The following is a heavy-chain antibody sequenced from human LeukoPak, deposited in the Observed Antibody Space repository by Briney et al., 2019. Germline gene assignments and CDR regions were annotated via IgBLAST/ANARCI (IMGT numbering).Heavy chain of an antibody. CDR2: TYYRSKWYY. J-gene: IGHJ4*02. CDR3: VRDPVGGSTIFDC. D-gene: IGHD1-26*01. CDR1: GDSVSSNRAA. Sequence: SQTLSLTCVISGDSVSSNRAAWNWIRQSPSRGLEWLGRTYYRSKWYYDYSVAVKSRVTINPDTSKNQFSLQLSSVTPEDTAVYYCVRDPVGGSTIFDCWGQGTLVTVPS. V-gene: IGHV6-1*01.